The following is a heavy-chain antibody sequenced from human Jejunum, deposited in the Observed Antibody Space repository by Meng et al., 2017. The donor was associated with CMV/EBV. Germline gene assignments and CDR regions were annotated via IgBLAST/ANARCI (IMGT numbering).Heavy chain of an antibody. CDR2: IGSSGRTI. Sequence: FPFNSYGMHWGRQAPGKGLGWVSFIGSSGRTIYFADSVKDRFTISRDNAKNSLYLQMNNLTVEDTAMYYCTRGGWRYSFGSFDYWGQGALVTVSS. CDR1: FPFNSYG. V-gene: IGHV3-21*01. D-gene: IGHD5-18*01. CDR3: TRGGWRYSFGSFDY. J-gene: IGHJ4*02.